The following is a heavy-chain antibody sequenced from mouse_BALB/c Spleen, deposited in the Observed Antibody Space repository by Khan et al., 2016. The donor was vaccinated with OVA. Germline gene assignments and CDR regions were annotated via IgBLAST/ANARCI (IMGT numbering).Heavy chain of an antibody. Sequence: QVQLKESGPDLVAPSQSLSITCTVSGFSLTSYAIHWVRQPPGKGLEWLVVIWSDGSTTYNSALKSRLSISKDNSKSQVFLKINSLQTDDTAMYYCARHQFPRSTDSWGQGTSVTVSS. CDR2: IWSDGST. V-gene: IGHV2-6-2*01. J-gene: IGHJ4*01. CDR1: GFSLTSYA. CDR3: ARHQFPRSTDS.